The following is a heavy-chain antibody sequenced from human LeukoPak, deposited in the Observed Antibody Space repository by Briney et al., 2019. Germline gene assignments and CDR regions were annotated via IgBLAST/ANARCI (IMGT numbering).Heavy chain of an antibody. V-gene: IGHV3-53*01. J-gene: IGHJ4*02. CDR3: ARRAGAYSHPYDY. CDR2: IYSDNT. D-gene: IGHD4/OR15-4a*01. CDR1: GFTVSSNS. Sequence: GGSLRPSCTVSGFTVSSNSMSWVRQAPGKGLEWVSFIYSDNTHYSDSVKGRFTISRDNSKDTLYLQMNSLRAEDTAVYYCARRAGAYSHPYDYWGQGTLVTVSS.